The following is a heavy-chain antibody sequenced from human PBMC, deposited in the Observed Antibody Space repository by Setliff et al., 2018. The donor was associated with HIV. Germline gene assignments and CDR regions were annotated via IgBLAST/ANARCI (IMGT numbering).Heavy chain of an antibody. D-gene: IGHD3-3*01. J-gene: IGHJ5*02. V-gene: IGHV4-39*01. CDR1: GGSISSSSYY. Sequence: TSETLSLTCTVSGGSISSSSYYWGWIRQPPGKGLEWIGSIYYSGSTYYNPSLKSRVTISVDTSKNQFSLKLSSVTAADTAVYYCARQYDFWSGYNGFDPWGQGTLVTVSS. CDR2: IYYSGST. CDR3: ARQYDFWSGYNGFDP.